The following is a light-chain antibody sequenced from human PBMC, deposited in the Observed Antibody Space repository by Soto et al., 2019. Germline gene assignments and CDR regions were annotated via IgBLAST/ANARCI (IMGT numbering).Light chain of an antibody. Sequence: IVLTQSPGTLSLSPGERATLSCRASQSVDNSYLAWYQQKPGQAPRLLIYGASTRATGFPARFSGSGSGTDFTLTISRLEPEDFGVYYCQQYARSPWTFGQGTKVDIK. CDR1: QSVDNSY. CDR3: QQYARSPWT. J-gene: IGKJ1*01. CDR2: GAS. V-gene: IGKV3-20*01.